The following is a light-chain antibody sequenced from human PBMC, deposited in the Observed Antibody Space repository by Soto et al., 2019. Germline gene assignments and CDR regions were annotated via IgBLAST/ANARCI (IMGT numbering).Light chain of an antibody. J-gene: IGKJ1*01. V-gene: IGKV3-20*01. Sequence: EIVLTQSPGTLSLSPGERATLSCRASQSVSSNYLAWYQQKPGQAPRLLIYGASSRATGIPDRFSGSGSGTDFTLTISRLEPEDFAVYYCQQYGGSATLGQGTKVDIK. CDR1: QSVSSNY. CDR2: GAS. CDR3: QQYGGSAT.